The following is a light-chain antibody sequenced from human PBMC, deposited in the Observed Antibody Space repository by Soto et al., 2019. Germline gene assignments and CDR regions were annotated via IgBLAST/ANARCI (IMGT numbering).Light chain of an antibody. CDR1: QRISSN. CDR2: GAS. Sequence: EIVMTQSPATLSVSPGERATLYCKASQRISSNLAWYQQKPGQPPRLLIYGASTRASGIPARFSGSGSGTEFTLTISGLQSEDFALYYCQQYNIWPPYTFGQGTKVDNK. CDR3: QQYNIWPPYT. V-gene: IGKV3-15*01. J-gene: IGKJ2*01.